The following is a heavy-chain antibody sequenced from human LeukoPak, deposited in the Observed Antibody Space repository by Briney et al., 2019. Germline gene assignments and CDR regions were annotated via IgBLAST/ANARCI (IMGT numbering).Heavy chain of an antibody. V-gene: IGHV1-18*01. D-gene: IGHD3-3*01. CDR3: ARVPYYDFWSGPFYYYYYYMDV. J-gene: IGHJ6*03. CDR1: GYTFTSYG. CDR2: ISAYNGNT. Sequence: ASVKVSRKASGYTFTSYGISWVRQAPGQGLEWMGWISAYNGNTNYAQKLQGRVTMTTDTSTSTAYMELRSLRSDDTAVYYCARVPYYDFWSGPFYYYYYYMDVWGKGTTVTVSS.